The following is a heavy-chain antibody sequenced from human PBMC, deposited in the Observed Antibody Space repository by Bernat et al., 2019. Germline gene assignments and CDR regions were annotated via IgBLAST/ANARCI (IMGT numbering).Heavy chain of an antibody. CDR2: INHSGST. CDR1: GGSFSGYY. CDR3: ARYIAVAGTIEAGFDY. V-gene: IGHV4-34*01. D-gene: IGHD6-19*01. J-gene: IGHJ4*02. Sequence: QVQLQQWGAGLLKPSETLSLTCAVYGGSFSGYYWSWIRQPPGKGLEWIGEINHSGSTNYNPSLKSRVTISVDTSKNQFSLKLSSVTAADTAVYYCARYIAVAGTIEAGFDYGGQGTLVTVSS.